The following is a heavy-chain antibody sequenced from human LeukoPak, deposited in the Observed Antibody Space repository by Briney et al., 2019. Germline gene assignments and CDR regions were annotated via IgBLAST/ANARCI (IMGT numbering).Heavy chain of an antibody. D-gene: IGHD3-22*01. CDR1: GYTFTSYG. V-gene: IGHV1-18*01. CDR2: ISAYNGNT. CDR3: AKGSSGYQADY. Sequence: EASVKVSCKASGYTFTSYGISWVRQAPGQGLEWMGWISAYNGNTNYAQKLQGRVTMTTDTSTSTAYMELSSLRSEDTAVYYCAKGSSGYQADYWGQGTLVTVSS. J-gene: IGHJ4*02.